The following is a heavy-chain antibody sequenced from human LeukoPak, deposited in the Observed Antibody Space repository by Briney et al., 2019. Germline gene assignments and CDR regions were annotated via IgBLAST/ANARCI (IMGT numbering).Heavy chain of an antibody. V-gene: IGHV1-46*01. J-gene: IGHJ3*02. CDR1: GYTFTSYY. CDR2: INPSGGST. CDR3: ARFYGINAFDI. Sequence: ASVKVSCKASGYTFTSYYMHWVRQAPGQGLEWMGWINPSGGSTSYAQKFQGRVTMTRDTSTSTVYMELSSLRSEDTAVYYCARFYGINAFDIWGQGTMVTVSS. D-gene: IGHD4-17*01.